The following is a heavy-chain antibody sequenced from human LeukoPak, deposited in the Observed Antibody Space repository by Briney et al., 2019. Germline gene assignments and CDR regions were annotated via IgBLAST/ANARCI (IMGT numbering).Heavy chain of an antibody. V-gene: IGHV3-23*01. Sequence: GGSLRLSCAASGFTFRNYWMSWVRQAPGKGLEWVSAISGSGGSTYYADSVKGRFTISRDNSKNTLYLQMNSLRAEDTAVYYCARDPIVGATLYAFDIWGQGTMVTVSS. D-gene: IGHD1-26*01. CDR2: ISGSGGST. CDR1: GFTFRNYW. CDR3: ARDPIVGATLYAFDI. J-gene: IGHJ3*02.